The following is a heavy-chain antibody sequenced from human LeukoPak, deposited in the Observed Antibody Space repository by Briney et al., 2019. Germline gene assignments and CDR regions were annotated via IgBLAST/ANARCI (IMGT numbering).Heavy chain of an antibody. CDR3: ASAPVAGNLFGYFDY. J-gene: IGHJ4*02. CDR1: GGTFSSYA. CDR2: IIPILGIA. D-gene: IGHD6-19*01. V-gene: IGHV1-69*04. Sequence: SVKVSCKASGGTFSSYAISWVRQAPGQGLEWMGRIIPILGIANYAQKFQGRVTITADKSTSTAYMELSSLRSEDTAVYYCASAPVAGNLFGYFDYWGQGTLVTVSS.